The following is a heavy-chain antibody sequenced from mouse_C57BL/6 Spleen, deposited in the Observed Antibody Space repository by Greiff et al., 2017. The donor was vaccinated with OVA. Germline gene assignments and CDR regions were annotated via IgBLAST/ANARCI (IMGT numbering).Heavy chain of an antibody. CDR1: GYSFTDYN. D-gene: IGHD2-1*01. CDR2: INPNSGTT. CDR3: ARGDGNFYFDY. J-gene: IGHJ2*01. V-gene: IGHV1-39*01. Sequence: VQLKESGPELVKPGASVKISCKASGYSFTDYNMNWVKPSNGKSLEWIGVINPNSGTTSYNQKFKGKATLTVDQSSSTAYMQLNSLTSEDSAVYYCARGDGNFYFDYWGQGTTLTVSS.